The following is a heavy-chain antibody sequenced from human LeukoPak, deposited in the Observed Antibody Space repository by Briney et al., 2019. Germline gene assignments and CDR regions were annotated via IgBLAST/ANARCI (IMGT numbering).Heavy chain of an antibody. D-gene: IGHD4-11*01. CDR2: IYYSGST. V-gene: IGHV4-30-4*01. CDR3: ASYYSNYYWFDP. CDR1: GGSISSGDYY. J-gene: IGHJ5*02. Sequence: PSETLSLTCAVSGGSISSGDYYWSWIRQPPGKGLEWIGYIYYSGSTYYNPSLKSRVTISVGTSKNQFSLKLSSVTAADTAVYYCASYYSNYYWFDPWGQGTLVTVSS.